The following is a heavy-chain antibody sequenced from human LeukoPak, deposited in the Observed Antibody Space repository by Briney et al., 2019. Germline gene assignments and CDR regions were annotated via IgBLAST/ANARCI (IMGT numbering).Heavy chain of an antibody. Sequence: GGSLRLSCAASGFTFSSYWMSWVRQAPGKGLEWVANIKQDGSEKYYVDSVKGRFTISRDNAKNSLYLQMNSLRAEDTAVYYCAREAVAGEPEFDYWGQGTLVTVSS. J-gene: IGHJ4*02. V-gene: IGHV3-7*03. CDR3: AREAVAGEPEFDY. CDR1: GFTFSSYW. CDR2: IKQDGSEK. D-gene: IGHD6-19*01.